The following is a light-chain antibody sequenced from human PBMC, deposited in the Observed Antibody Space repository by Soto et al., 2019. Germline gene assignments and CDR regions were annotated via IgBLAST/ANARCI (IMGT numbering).Light chain of an antibody. CDR1: RSLGTT. CDR3: QQSNTRPIT. Sequence: EIVMTQSPATQSVSPGESVTLSCRASRSLGTTLAWYQQKPGQAPRLLIYGASARATGVPARFSGSGSGTEFTLTVRSLQSEDFAVYYCQQSNTRPITFGQGTRRQMK. J-gene: IGKJ5*01. CDR2: GAS. V-gene: IGKV3-15*01.